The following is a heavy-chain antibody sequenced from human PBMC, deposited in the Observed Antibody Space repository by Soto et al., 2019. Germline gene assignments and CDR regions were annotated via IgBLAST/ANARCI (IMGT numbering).Heavy chain of an antibody. D-gene: IGHD2-21*02. CDR3: AADPYCGGDCYFDN. Sequence: GASVKVSCKASGFTFFTSAVQCVLQSLGQRLEWIGWIVVGSGKTNYAQKFQERVTITRDMSTNTAYMELTSLRSEDTAVYYCAADPYCGGDCYFDNWGQGIMVTVSS. CDR2: IVVGSGKT. V-gene: IGHV1-58*01. J-gene: IGHJ4*02. CDR1: GFTFFTSA.